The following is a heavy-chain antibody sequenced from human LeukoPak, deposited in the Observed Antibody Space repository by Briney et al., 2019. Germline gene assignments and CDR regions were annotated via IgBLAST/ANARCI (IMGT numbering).Heavy chain of an antibody. CDR3: ARVITIFGVVPGDY. CDR1: GYTFTGYY. V-gene: IGHV1-2*02. CDR2: INPNSGGT. D-gene: IGHD3-3*01. Sequence: GASVKVSCKASGYTFTGYYMHWVRQAPGQGLEWMGWINPNSGGTKYAQRFQGRVTMTRDTSISTAYMELSRLRSDDTAVYYCARVITIFGVVPGDYWGQGTLVTVSS. J-gene: IGHJ4*02.